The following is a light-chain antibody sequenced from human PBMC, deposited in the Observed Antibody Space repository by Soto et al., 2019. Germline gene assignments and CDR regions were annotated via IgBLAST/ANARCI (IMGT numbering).Light chain of an antibody. J-gene: IGKJ1*01. CDR3: QQRNNWPPWT. V-gene: IGKV3-11*01. CDR2: DAS. Sequence: EIVLTQSPVTLSLSPGERATLSCRASQSVGTYLAWYQQKPGQAPRLIIYDASSRATGIPARFSGSGSGTEFTLTISSLEPEDCAVYFCQQRNNWPPWTFGQGTKVEIK. CDR1: QSVGTY.